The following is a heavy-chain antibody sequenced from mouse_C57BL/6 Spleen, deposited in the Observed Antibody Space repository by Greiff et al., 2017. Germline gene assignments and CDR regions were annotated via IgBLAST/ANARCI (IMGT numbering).Heavy chain of an antibody. J-gene: IGHJ3*01. CDR1: GYSFTSYY. Sequence: VQLQQSGPELVKPGASVKISCKASGYSFTSYYIHWVKQRPGQGLEWIGWIYPGSGNTKYNEKFKGKATLTADTSSSTAYMQLSSLTSEDSAVYYCARLDTTVEGAWFAYWGQGTLVTVSA. CDR3: ARLDTTVEGAWFAY. D-gene: IGHD1-1*01. V-gene: IGHV1-66*01. CDR2: IYPGSGNT.